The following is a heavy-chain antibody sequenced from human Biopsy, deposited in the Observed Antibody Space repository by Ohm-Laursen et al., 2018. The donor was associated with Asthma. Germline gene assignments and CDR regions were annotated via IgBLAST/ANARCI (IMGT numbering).Heavy chain of an antibody. D-gene: IGHD4-17*01. V-gene: IGHV3-23*01. CDR3: AKVGHGYGDYVGYLDP. Sequence: SLRLSCAASGFPFSTYAMSWARQAPGKGLEWVSVISSGGGTIDYADSAKGRFTISRNISTNTVYLQMDSLSADDTAVYYCAKVGHGYGDYVGYLDPWGQGTLVTVSS. J-gene: IGHJ5*02. CDR1: GFPFSTYA. CDR2: ISSGGGTI.